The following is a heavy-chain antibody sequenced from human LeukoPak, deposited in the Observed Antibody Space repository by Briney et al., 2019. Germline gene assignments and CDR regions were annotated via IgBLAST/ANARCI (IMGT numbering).Heavy chain of an antibody. CDR1: GFTFSSYW. J-gene: IGHJ3*02. V-gene: IGHV3-7*01. Sequence: PGGSLRLSCAASGFTFSSYWMSWVRQAPGMGLEWVANIKQDGSDKYYVDSVEGRFTISRDNAKNSLYLQMNSLRAEDTAVYYCARVRTPVTAFDAFAIWGQGTMVTVSS. D-gene: IGHD4-17*01. CDR3: ARVRTPVTAFDAFAI. CDR2: IKQDGSDK.